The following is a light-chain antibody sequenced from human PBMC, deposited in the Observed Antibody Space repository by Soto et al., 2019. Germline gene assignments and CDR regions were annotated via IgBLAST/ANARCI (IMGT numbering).Light chain of an antibody. Sequence: DIQMTQSPSTLSASLVDRVTITCRASQSISSWLAWYQQKPGKAPKLLIYDASTLQSGVPSGYSGSGSGTEFTLTISNLQPDDFATYYCQQYESHSPWTFGQGTKVDVK. CDR2: DAS. CDR3: QQYESHSPWT. V-gene: IGKV1-5*01. CDR1: QSISSW. J-gene: IGKJ1*01.